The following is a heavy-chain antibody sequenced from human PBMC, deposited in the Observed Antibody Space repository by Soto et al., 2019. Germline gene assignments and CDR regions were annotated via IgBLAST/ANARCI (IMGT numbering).Heavy chain of an antibody. CDR1: GFTFRNYG. CDR2: ISVDNGNT. J-gene: IGHJ2*01. D-gene: IGHD5-18*01. Sequence: QVHLEQSGSEVKKPGASVKVSCKASGFTFRNYGITWVRQAPGQGLEWMGWISVDNGNTNYAQRLQGRVTMTADTSTSTAYMELWRLGADDTAVYYCARGYSYGSYWYFDLWGRDTLVTVSS. CDR3: ARGYSYGSYWYFDL. V-gene: IGHV1-18*04.